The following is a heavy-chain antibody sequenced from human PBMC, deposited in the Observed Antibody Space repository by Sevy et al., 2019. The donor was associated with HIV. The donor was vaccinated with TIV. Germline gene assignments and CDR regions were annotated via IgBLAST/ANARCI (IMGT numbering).Heavy chain of an antibody. CDR1: GFTFTNYN. Sequence: GGSLRLSCAASGFTFTNYNMNWVRQAPGMGLEWVAYITITSGTIYYADSVKGRFTISRDNAKNSLYLQMDSLRDEDTAVYYYARGNPYDFWGQGTLVTVSS. J-gene: IGHJ4*02. V-gene: IGHV3-48*02. CDR2: ITITSGTI. CDR3: ARGNPYDF.